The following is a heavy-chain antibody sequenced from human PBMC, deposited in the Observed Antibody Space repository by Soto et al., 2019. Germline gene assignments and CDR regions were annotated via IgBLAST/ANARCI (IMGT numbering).Heavy chain of an antibody. D-gene: IGHD6-6*01. V-gene: IGHV6-1*01. Sequence: PSQALSLTCAISGDSVSSNSAAWNWIRQSPSRGLEWLGRTYYRSKWYNDYAVSVKSRITINPDTSKNQFSLQLNSVTPEDTAVYYCARAGRSPLYNWFDPWGQGTLVTVSS. CDR2: TYYRSKWYN. CDR1: GDSVSSNSAA. J-gene: IGHJ5*02. CDR3: ARAGRSPLYNWFDP.